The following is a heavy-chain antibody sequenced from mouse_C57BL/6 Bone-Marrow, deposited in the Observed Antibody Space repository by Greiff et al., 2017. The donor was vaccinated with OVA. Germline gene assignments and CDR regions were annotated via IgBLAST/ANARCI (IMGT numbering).Heavy chain of an antibody. D-gene: IGHD2-4*01. CDR3: AKEGDYDGRGYYFDY. V-gene: IGHV1-39*01. CDR2: INPNYGTT. CDR1: GYSFTDYN. Sequence: EVQLQESGPELVKPGASVKISCKASGYSFTDYNMNWVKQSNGKSLEWIGVINPNYGTTSYNQKFKGKATLTVDQSSSTAYMQLNSLTSEDSAVYYCAKEGDYDGRGYYFDYWGQGTTLTVSS. J-gene: IGHJ2*01.